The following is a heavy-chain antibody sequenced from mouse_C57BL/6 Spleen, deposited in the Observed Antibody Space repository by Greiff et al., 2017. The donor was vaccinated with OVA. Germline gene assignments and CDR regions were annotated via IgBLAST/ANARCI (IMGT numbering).Heavy chain of an antibody. CDR2: IYPGDGDT. J-gene: IGHJ2*01. CDR1: GYAFSSSW. V-gene: IGHV1-82*01. D-gene: IGHD2-5*01. Sequence: VQLQQSGPELVKPGDSVTISCKASGYAFSSSWMNWVKQRPGKGLEWIGRIYPGDGDTNYNGKFKGKATLTADKSSSAAYMQLSSLTSEDSAVDFGAKNYYSNYGYFDYWGQGTTLTVSS. CDR3: AKNYYSNYGYFDY.